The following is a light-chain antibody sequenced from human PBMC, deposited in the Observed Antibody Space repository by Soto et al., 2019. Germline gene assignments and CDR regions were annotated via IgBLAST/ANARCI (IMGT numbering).Light chain of an antibody. Sequence: EIVLTQSPGTLSLSPGERATLSCRASQSVSNNYLAWYQQKPGQAPRLLIYGSSTRATGTPDRFSGSGSGTDFTLTVSRLEPEDFAVYYCQQYGTSPQTFGQGTKVDIK. CDR1: QSVSNNY. V-gene: IGKV3-20*01. J-gene: IGKJ1*01. CDR3: QQYGTSPQT. CDR2: GSS.